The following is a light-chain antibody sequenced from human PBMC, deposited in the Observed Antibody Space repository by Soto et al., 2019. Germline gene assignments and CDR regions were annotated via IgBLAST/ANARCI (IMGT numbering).Light chain of an antibody. Sequence: DIQMTQSPSSLSGSVGDRVTITCQASQDISNRLNWYQQKPGKAPKLLINDASNLEAGVPSRFSGSGSGTDFTFTISSLQPEDIATYYCQQYVNLVTFGGGTKLEIK. CDR3: QQYVNLVT. J-gene: IGKJ4*01. CDR1: QDISNR. V-gene: IGKV1-33*01. CDR2: DAS.